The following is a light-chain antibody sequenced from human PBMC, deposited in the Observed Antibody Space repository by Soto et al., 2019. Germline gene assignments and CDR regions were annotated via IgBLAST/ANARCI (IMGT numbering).Light chain of an antibody. CDR3: QQYGSSPWT. Sequence: EMVLTQSPGTLSLSPGERATLSCRASQSVSSSYLAWYQQKPGQAPRPLIYGASSRAIGIPDRFSGSGSGTDFTLTISRLEPEDFAVYYCQQYGSSPWTFGQGTKVELK. J-gene: IGKJ1*01. CDR1: QSVSSSY. CDR2: GAS. V-gene: IGKV3-20*01.